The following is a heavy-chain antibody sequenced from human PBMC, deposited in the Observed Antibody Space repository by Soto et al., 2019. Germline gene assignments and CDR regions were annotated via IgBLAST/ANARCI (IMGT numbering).Heavy chain of an antibody. CDR2: IGTAGDT. CDR1: GFTFSSYD. J-gene: IGHJ6*02. V-gene: IGHV3-13*04. Sequence: EVQLVESGGGLVQPGGSLRLSCAASGFTFSSYDMHWVRQATGKGLEWVSAIGTAGDTYYPGSVKCRFTISRENAKNSLYLQMNSLRAGDTAVYYCARGRGSTYYYYGMDVWGQGTTVTVSS. D-gene: IGHD2-2*01. CDR3: ARGRGSTYYYYGMDV.